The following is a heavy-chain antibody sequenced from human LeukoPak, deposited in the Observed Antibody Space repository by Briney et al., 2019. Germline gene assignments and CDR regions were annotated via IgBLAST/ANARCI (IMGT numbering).Heavy chain of an antibody. CDR2: IKPNSGGT. J-gene: IGHJ4*02. V-gene: IGHV1-2*04. CDR1: RYTFTGYY. CDR3: ARVRASSWTYFDY. D-gene: IGHD6-13*01. Sequence: ASVKVSCKASRYTFTGYYMHWVRQAPGQGLEWMGWIKPNSGGTNYAQKFQGWVTMTRDTSISTAYMELSRLRSDDTAVYYCARVRASSWTYFDYWGQGTLVTVSS.